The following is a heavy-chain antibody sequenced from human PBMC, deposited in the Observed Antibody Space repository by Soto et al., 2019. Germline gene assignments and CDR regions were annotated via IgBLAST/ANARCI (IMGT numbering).Heavy chain of an antibody. CDR2: ISGSGGST. Sequence: EVQLLESGGGMVQPGGSLRLSCAASEFTFSMYAMSWVRQAPGKGLEWVSTISGSGGSTYYADSVKGQFTISRDNSMNTRYLQMTCRIAEDTAVYYFATGRDGEVLFCYWGGGTLVTV. CDR1: EFTFSMYA. CDR3: ATGRDGEVLFCY. V-gene: IGHV3-23*01. J-gene: IGHJ4*02.